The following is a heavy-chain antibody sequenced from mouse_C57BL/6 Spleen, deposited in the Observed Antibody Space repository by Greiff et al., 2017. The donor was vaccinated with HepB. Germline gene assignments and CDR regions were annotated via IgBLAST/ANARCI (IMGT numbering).Heavy chain of an antibody. Sequence: QVQLQQPGAELVMPGASVKLSCKASGYTFTSYWMHWVKQRPGQGLEWIGEIDPSDSYTNYNQKFKGKSTLTVDKSSSTAYMQLSSLTSEDSAVYYCARRDYYGSSYEGFAYWGQGTLVTVSA. CDR2: IDPSDSYT. D-gene: IGHD1-1*01. J-gene: IGHJ3*01. V-gene: IGHV1-69*01. CDR3: ARRDYYGSSYEGFAY. CDR1: GYTFTSYW.